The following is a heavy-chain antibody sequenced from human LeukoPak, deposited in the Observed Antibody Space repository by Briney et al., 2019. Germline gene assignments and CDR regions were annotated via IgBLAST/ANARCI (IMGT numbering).Heavy chain of an antibody. CDR3: AKDSKGTTWLDAFDI. Sequence: GGSLRLSCAASGFTFSSYAMSWVRQAPGKGLEWVSGISASGGSTFYADSVKGRFTISRDTSRNTLYLQKNSLRVEDTAVYYCAKDSKGTTWLDAFDIWGQGTMVTVYS. J-gene: IGHJ3*02. V-gene: IGHV3-23*01. CDR1: GFTFSSYA. D-gene: IGHD1-26*01. CDR2: ISASGGST.